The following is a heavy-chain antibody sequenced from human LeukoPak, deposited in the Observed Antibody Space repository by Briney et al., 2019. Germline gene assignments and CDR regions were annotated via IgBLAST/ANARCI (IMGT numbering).Heavy chain of an antibody. V-gene: IGHV3-33*08. CDR1: GFPFSDYS. Sequence: GGSLRLSCTASGFPFSDYSMNWVRQAPGKGLEWVAVIAYDGSRAFYADSVKGRFTISRDNSKNTMSVQMDDLRAEDTAVYYCTRYNNDHFDYWGQGTLVTVSS. J-gene: IGHJ4*02. D-gene: IGHD1-14*01. CDR3: TRYNNDHFDY. CDR2: IAYDGSRA.